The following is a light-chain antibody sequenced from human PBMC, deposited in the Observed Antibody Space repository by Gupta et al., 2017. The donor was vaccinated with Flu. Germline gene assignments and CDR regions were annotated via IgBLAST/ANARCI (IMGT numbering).Light chain of an antibody. Sequence: DVVMTQTPVSLPATPGQPASISCKSSQSLLHSDGKTYLYWYLQRPGRPPQPLIYEGSNRGSGVPDRFSGSGSGTDFTLKISRVEPEDVGMYYCRQTIQLPLTFGRGTKVEIK. CDR1: QSLLHSDGKTY. J-gene: IGKJ4*01. V-gene: IGKV2D-29*01. CDR2: EGS. CDR3: RQTIQLPLT.